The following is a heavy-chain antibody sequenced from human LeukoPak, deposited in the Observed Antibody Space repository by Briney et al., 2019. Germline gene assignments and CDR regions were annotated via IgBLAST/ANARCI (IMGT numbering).Heavy chain of an antibody. J-gene: IGHJ5*02. Sequence: SVKVSCKASGGTFSSHAISWVRQAPGQGLEWMGGIIPVFGTANYAQKFQGRVTITTDESTSTAYMELSSLRSEDTAVYYCARNLLELPQFNWFDPWGQGTLVTVSS. V-gene: IGHV1-69*05. CDR3: ARNLLELPQFNWFDP. CDR2: IIPVFGTA. D-gene: IGHD1-26*01. CDR1: GGTFSSHA.